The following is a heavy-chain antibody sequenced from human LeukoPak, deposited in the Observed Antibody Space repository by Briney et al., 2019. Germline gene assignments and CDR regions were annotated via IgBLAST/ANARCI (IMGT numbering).Heavy chain of an antibody. Sequence: GGSLRLSCAASGFTFSNAWMSWVRQAPGKGLEWVGRIKSKTDGGTTDYAAPVKGRFTISRDDSKNTLYLQMNSLKTEDTAVYYCTTDPTPRGTYCYDSSGYYSLDYWGQGTLVTVSS. CDR2: IKSKTDGGTT. V-gene: IGHV3-15*01. CDR3: TTDPTPRGTYCYDSSGYYSLDY. CDR1: GFTFSNAW. D-gene: IGHD3-22*01. J-gene: IGHJ4*02.